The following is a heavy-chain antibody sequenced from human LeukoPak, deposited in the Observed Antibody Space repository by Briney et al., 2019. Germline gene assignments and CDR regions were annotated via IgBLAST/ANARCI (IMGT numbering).Heavy chain of an antibody. CDR1: GYTFTSYG. Sequence: VASVKVSCKASGYTFTSYGISWVRQAPGQGLEWMGWINPNSGGTNYAQKFQGRVTMTRDTSISTAYMELSSLRSEDTAVYYCARRGGCSSTSCYALYYYYMDVWGKGTTVTISS. CDR2: INPNSGGT. D-gene: IGHD2-2*01. V-gene: IGHV1-2*02. CDR3: ARRGGCSSTSCYALYYYYMDV. J-gene: IGHJ6*03.